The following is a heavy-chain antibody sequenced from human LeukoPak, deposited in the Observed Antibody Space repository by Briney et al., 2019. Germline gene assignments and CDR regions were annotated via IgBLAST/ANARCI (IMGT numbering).Heavy chain of an antibody. CDR1: GVSFSGYY. D-gene: IGHD7-27*01. CDR2: INHSGST. Sequence: SETLSLTCAVYGVSFSGYYWSWIRQPPGKGLEWLGEINHSGSTNYNPSLKSRVTISVDTSKNQFSLKLSSVTAADTAVYYCARPPGYYYYYYGMDVWGQGTTVTVSS. CDR3: ARPPGYYYYYYGMDV. J-gene: IGHJ6*02. V-gene: IGHV4-34*01.